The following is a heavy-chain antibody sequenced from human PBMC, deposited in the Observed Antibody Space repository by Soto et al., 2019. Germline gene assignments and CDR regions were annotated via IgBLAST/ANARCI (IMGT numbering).Heavy chain of an antibody. CDR1: GGSITSSGYS. V-gene: IGHV4-31*03. Sequence: QVQLQESGPGLVKPSQTLSLTCTVSGGSITSSGYSWSGIRQHPGEGLEWFGFTSNSGSTSYNPSLKSRVTISVDTSSNQFSLNLKSVTAADTAVYYCARGGGSTKVDYWGQGTLVTVSP. J-gene: IGHJ4*02. CDR2: TSNSGST. CDR3: ARGGGSTKVDY. D-gene: IGHD2-2*01.